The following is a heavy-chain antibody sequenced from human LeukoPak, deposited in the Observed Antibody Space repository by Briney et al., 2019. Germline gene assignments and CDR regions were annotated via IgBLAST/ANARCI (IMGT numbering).Heavy chain of an antibody. D-gene: IGHD2-21*02. CDR2: ISYDGSNK. Sequence: PGGSLRLSCAASGFTFSSYAMHWVRQAPGKGLEWVAVISYDGSNKYYADSVKGRFTISRDNSKNTLYLQMDSLRAEDTAVYYCARGGGDNAFDIWGQGTLVAVSS. J-gene: IGHJ3*02. CDR3: ARGGGDNAFDI. CDR1: GFTFSSYA. V-gene: IGHV3-30*04.